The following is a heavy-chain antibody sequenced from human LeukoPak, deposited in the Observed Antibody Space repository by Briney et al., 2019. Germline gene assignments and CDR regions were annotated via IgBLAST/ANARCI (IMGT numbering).Heavy chain of an antibody. CDR3: ARESIAAHPNFDY. Sequence: SETLSLTCTVSGGSTSSGSYYWSWIRQPAGKGLEWIGRIYTSGSTNYNPSLKSRVTISVDTSKNQFSLKLSSVTAADTAVYYCARESIAAHPNFDYWGQGTLVTVSS. D-gene: IGHD6-6*01. V-gene: IGHV4-61*02. J-gene: IGHJ4*02. CDR2: IYTSGST. CDR1: GGSTSSGSYY.